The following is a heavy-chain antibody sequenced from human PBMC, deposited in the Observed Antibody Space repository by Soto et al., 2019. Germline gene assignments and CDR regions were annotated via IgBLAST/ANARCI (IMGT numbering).Heavy chain of an antibody. CDR1: GFTVSSNY. D-gene: IGHD3-22*01. Sequence: EVQLVESGGGLIQPGGSLRLSCAASGFTVSSNYMSWVRQAPGKGLEWVSVIYSGGSTYYADSVKGRFTISRDNSKNTLYLHMNSLRPEDTAVYYCARDRVESGYPEYFQHWGQGTLVTVSS. J-gene: IGHJ1*01. V-gene: IGHV3-53*01. CDR2: IYSGGST. CDR3: ARDRVESGYPEYFQH.